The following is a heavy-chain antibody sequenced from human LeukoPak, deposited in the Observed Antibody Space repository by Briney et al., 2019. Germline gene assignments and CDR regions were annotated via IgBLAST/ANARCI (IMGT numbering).Heavy chain of an antibody. V-gene: IGHV3-23*01. D-gene: IGHD2-8*01. CDR2: LSGSGATS. CDR3: AKGRIVLTVYAFDS. Sequence: GGSLRLSCAASGFSFSKYAMSWVRQVPGKGLEWVSTLSGSGATSSYADSVQGRFSISRDNSNNTLYLQMNSLRAEDTALYYCAKGRIVLTVYAFDSWGQGTLVTVSS. CDR1: GFSFSKYA. J-gene: IGHJ4*02.